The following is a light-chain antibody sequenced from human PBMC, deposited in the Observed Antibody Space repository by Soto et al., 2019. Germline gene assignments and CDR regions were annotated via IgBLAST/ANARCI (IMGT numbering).Light chain of an antibody. Sequence: DIQMTQSPSTLSASVGYRFSITCRASQSISSWLAWYQQKKGKAPKLLIYKASSLESGVPSRFRGSGSGTEFTLTISSLKHDDFATYYCQQYNSYSWTFGHGTKVDIK. CDR1: QSISSW. CDR2: KAS. CDR3: QQYNSYSWT. V-gene: IGKV1-5*03. J-gene: IGKJ1*01.